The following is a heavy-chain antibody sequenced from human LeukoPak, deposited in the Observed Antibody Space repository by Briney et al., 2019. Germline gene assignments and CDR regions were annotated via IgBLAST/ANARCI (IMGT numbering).Heavy chain of an antibody. V-gene: IGHV1-2*06. CDR1: GYTFTGHY. D-gene: IGHD3-9*01. Sequence: ASVQVSCKASGYTFTGHYMHWVRQAPGQGLEWMGRINPNSGGTNYAQKFQGRVTMTRDTSISTAYMELSRLRSDDTAVYYCARADYDILTGAFDIWGQGTMATVSS. CDR3: ARADYDILTGAFDI. J-gene: IGHJ3*02. CDR2: INPNSGGT.